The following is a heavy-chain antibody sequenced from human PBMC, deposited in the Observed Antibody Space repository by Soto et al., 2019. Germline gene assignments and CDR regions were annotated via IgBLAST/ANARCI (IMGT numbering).Heavy chain of an antibody. CDR3: ARDRYENYKWIFPFDC. V-gene: IGHV4-4*07. CDR2: IYSSGST. CDR1: GDSFRNNC. D-gene: IGHD1-20*01. J-gene: IGHJ4*02. Sequence: PXATLSLTFTVSGDSFRNNCWSWLRQPAGKGLEWIGRIYSSGSTAYNPSLKSRVTLSVDTSKNHFSLKISSVTAADTAVYFCARDRYENYKWIFPFDCWGQGTLVTVSS.